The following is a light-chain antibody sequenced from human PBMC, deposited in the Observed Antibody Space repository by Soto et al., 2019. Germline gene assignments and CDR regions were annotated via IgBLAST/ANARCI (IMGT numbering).Light chain of an antibody. Sequence: AIQLTQSPSSLSASVGDRVNITCRASQGISSALAWYQQKPGKAPKLLIYDASSLESGVPSRFSGSGSGTDFTLTISSLQPEDCATYYCQQFNSYPITFGQGTRLEIK. V-gene: IGKV1-13*02. CDR3: QQFNSYPIT. CDR2: DAS. J-gene: IGKJ5*01. CDR1: QGISSA.